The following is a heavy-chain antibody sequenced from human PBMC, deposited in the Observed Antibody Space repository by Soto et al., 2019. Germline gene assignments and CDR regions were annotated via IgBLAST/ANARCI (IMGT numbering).Heavy chain of an antibody. CDR3: GRDLPWAATQSRARIGRFDP. CDR2: INAGNGNT. D-gene: IGHD2-15*01. J-gene: IGHJ5*02. CDR1: GYTFTSYA. V-gene: IGHV1-3*01. Sequence: QVQLVQSGAEVKKPGASVKVSCKASGYTFTSYAMHWVRQAPGQRLEWMGWINAGNGNTKYSQKFQGRVTITRDTTARPGYMGLSSLGSEDTAVDYCGRDLPWAATQSRARIGRFDPWGQGTLVTVSS.